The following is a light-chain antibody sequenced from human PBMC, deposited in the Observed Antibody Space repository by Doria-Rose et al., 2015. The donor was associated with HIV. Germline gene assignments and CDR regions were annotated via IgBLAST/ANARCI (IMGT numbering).Light chain of an antibody. CDR2: DGS. V-gene: IGKV3-20*01. J-gene: IGKJ1*01. CDR3: HQYGTSWT. Sequence: TQSPGTLSLSPGERATLSCRASQSFSSTYLAWYQQKPGQAPSLLIYDGSTRATGIPDRFSASVSGTDFTLTINRLEPEDFALYYCHQYGTSWTFGQGTKVE. CDR1: QSFSSTY.